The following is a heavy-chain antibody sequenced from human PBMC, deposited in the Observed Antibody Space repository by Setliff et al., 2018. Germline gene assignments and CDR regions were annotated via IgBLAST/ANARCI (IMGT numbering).Heavy chain of an antibody. Sequence: GGSLRLSCAASGFTFSSYAMSWVRQAPGKGLEWVGFIRSKAYGGTTEYAASVKGRFTISRDDSKSIAYLQMSSLKTEDTALYYCTPWTGTSRLHYWGQGTLVTVSS. CDR1: GFTFSSYA. J-gene: IGHJ4*02. D-gene: IGHD1-7*01. CDR2: IRSKAYGGTT. V-gene: IGHV3-49*04. CDR3: TPWTGTSRLHY.